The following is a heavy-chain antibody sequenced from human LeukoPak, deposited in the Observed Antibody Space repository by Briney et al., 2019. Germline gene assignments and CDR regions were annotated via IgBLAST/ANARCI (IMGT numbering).Heavy chain of an antibody. J-gene: IGHJ4*02. D-gene: IGHD3-10*01. CDR2: IRYDGSNK. V-gene: IGHV3-30*02. CDR3: AKDHRRYYYGSGNYFDL. Sequence: GGSLRLSCAASGFTFSSYGMHWVRQAPGKGLEWVAFIRYDGSNKYYADSVKGRFTISRDNSKNPLYLQMNSLRAGDTAVYYCAKDHRRYYYGSGNYFDLGGRGPLVTVPT. CDR1: GFTFSSYG.